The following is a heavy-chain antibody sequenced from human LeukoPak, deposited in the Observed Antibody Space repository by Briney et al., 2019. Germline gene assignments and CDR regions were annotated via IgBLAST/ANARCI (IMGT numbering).Heavy chain of an antibody. CDR1: GGSLSSSNW. V-gene: IGHV4-4*02. Sequence: SETLSLTCAVSGGSLSSSNWWSWVRQPPRKGLEWIGEIYHSGSTNYNPSLKSRVTISVDKSKNQFSLKLSSVTAADTAVYYCTRGGGSYRNYFDYWGQGTLVTVSS. CDR3: TRGGGSYRNYFDY. J-gene: IGHJ4*02. CDR2: IYHSGST. D-gene: IGHD1-26*01.